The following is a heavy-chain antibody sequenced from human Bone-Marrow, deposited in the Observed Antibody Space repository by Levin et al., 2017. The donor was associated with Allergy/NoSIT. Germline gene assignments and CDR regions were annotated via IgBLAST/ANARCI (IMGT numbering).Heavy chain of an antibody. CDR1: GGTFSSYA. CDR3: ARGDSGIAVAGSY. V-gene: IGHV1-69*13. D-gene: IGHD6-19*01. J-gene: IGHJ4*02. Sequence: SVKVSCKASGGTFSSYAISWVRQAPGQGLEWMGGIIPIFGTANYAQKFQGRVTITADESTSTAYMELSSLRSEDTAVYYCARGDSGIAVAGSYWGQGTLVTVSS. CDR2: IIPIFGTA.